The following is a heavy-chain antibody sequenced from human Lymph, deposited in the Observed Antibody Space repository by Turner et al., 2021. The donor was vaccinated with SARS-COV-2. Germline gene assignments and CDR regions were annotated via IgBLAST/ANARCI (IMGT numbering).Heavy chain of an antibody. J-gene: IGHJ6*02. V-gene: IGHV4-39*01. CDR2: IYYRGST. D-gene: IGHD2-21*02. Sequence: QLQLQESGPGLVKPSETLSLTCPVSGGSISSSSYYWGWIRQPPGKGLEWIGSIYYRGSTYYNPSLKSRVTISVDTSKNQFSLKLSSVTAADTAVYYCARQRLTRYGMDVWGQGTTVIVSS. CDR1: GGSISSSSYY. CDR3: ARQRLTRYGMDV.